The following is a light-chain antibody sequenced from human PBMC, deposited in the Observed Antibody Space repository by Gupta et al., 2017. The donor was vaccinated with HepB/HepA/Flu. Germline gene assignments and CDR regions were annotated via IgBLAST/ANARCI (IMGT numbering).Light chain of an antibody. CDR2: YDS. CDR3: QVWDSSSDHSVV. CDR1: NIGSKS. J-gene: IGLJ2*01. Sequence: SYVLTQPPSVSVAPGKTGRITCGGNNIGSKSVHWYQQKPGQAPVLVIYYDSDRPSGIPERFSGSNSGNTATLTISRVEAGDEADYYCQVWDSSSDHSVVFGGGTKLTVL. V-gene: IGLV3-21*04.